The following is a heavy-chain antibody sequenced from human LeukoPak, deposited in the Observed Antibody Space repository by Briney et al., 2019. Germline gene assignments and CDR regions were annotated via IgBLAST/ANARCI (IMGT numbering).Heavy chain of an antibody. CDR3: ASYGYSGYDFPFDY. Sequence: PSETLSLTCTVSGGSISSYYWSWIRQPPGKGLEWIGSIYHSGSTYYNPSLKSRVTISVDASKNQFSLKLSSVTAADTAGYYCASYGYSGYDFPFDYWGQGTLVTVSS. CDR2: IYHSGST. D-gene: IGHD5-12*01. V-gene: IGHV4-59*08. J-gene: IGHJ4*02. CDR1: GGSISSYY.